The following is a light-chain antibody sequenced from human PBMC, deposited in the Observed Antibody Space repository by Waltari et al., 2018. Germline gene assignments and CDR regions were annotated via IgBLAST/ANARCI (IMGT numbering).Light chain of an antibody. J-gene: IGKJ2*01. Sequence: VLTQSPGTLSLSPGERATLSCRASQSLTKRYLAWYQQKPGQAPRLLIYGASSRAAGIPDRFSVSGSETDFTLTISRLEPEEFAVYYCQQYGSSVLYTFGQGTKLEIK. CDR2: GAS. CDR1: QSLTKRY. CDR3: QQYGSSVLYT. V-gene: IGKV3-20*01.